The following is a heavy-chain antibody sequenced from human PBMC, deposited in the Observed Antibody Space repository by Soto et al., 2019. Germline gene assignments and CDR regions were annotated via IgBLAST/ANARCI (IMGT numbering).Heavy chain of an antibody. CDR3: ARDRGWSRSHYFDS. CDR1: GFTFSNHG. CDR2: ISYDGRNK. Sequence: QVQSVEFGGGVVQPGTSLRLSCAVSGFTFSNHGMHWVRQAPGKGLEWVAFISYDGRNKDYADSLKGRFTISRDNFKDTLFLQMNTLSGDDMAVYYCARDRGWSRSHYFDSWGQGTLVTVSS. V-gene: IGHV3-33*01. J-gene: IGHJ4*02. D-gene: IGHD2-15*01.